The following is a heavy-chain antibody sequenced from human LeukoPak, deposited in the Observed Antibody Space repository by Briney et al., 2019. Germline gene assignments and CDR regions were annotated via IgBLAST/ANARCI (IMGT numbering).Heavy chain of an antibody. V-gene: IGHV3-23*01. Sequence: GGSLRLSCAASGFTFSSYAMSWVRQAPGKGLEWVSAISGSGGSTYYADSVKGRFTISRDNSKNTLYLQMNSLRAEDTAVYYCAKVRGYYYDSSDDYWGQGTLVTVSS. CDR2: ISGSGGST. J-gene: IGHJ4*02. CDR3: AKVRGYYYDSSDDY. D-gene: IGHD3-22*01. CDR1: GFTFSSYA.